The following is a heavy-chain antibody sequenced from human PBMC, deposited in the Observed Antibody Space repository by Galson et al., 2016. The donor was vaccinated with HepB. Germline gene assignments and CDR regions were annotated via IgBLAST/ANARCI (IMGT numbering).Heavy chain of an antibody. Sequence: SLRLSCAASGFTFRSYGMSWVRQVPGKGLEWVSTISGDGASTYYADSVKGRFSISRDNSRTTLDLQMHSLRGEDTALYYCAKRIIVESSGGMDVWGQGTTVTVSS. V-gene: IGHV3-23*01. J-gene: IGHJ6*02. D-gene: IGHD1-26*01. CDR2: ISGDGAST. CDR3: AKRIIVESSGGMDV. CDR1: GFTFRSYG.